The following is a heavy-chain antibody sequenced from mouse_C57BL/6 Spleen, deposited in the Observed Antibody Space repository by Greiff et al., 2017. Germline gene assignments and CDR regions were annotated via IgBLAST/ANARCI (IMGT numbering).Heavy chain of an antibody. CDR1: GFTFSSYG. CDR3: ARHEVDIRDFDY. J-gene: IGHJ2*01. V-gene: IGHV5-6*01. Sequence: EVNVVESGGDLVKPGGSLKLSCAASGFTFSSYGMSWVRQTPDKRLEWVATISSGGSYTYYPDSVKGRFTISRDNAKNTLYLQMSSLKSEDTAMYYCARHEVDIRDFDYWGQGTTLTVSS. D-gene: IGHD1-3*01. CDR2: ISSGGSYT.